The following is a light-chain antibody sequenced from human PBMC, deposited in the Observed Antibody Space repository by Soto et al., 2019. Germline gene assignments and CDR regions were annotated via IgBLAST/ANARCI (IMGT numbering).Light chain of an antibody. V-gene: IGLV1-40*01. CDR1: SSNLGAGYD. CDR3: QAYDYSLTASV. Sequence: QSVLTQPPSVSGAPGQRVTLSCPGNSSNLGAGYDVHWYQQLPGAAPKLVIFGNRNRPSGVPERFSGSKSGTSASLAITGLQADDEADYYCQAYDYSLTASVFGGGTKLTVL. CDR2: GNR. J-gene: IGLJ3*02.